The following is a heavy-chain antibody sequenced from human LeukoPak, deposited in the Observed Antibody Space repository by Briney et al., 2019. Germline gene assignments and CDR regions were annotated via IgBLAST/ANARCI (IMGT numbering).Heavy chain of an antibody. J-gene: IGHJ6*03. CDR1: GGTFSSYA. CDR2: IIPILGIA. Sequence: GASVKVSCKASGGTFSSYAISWVRQAPGQGLEWMGRIIPILGIANYAQKFQGRVTITADESTSTAYMELSSLRSEDTAVYYCARDSVDIVVVPAARSINYYYYMDVWGKGTTVTVSS. D-gene: IGHD2-2*01. V-gene: IGHV1-69*04. CDR3: ARDSVDIVVVPAARSINYYYYMDV.